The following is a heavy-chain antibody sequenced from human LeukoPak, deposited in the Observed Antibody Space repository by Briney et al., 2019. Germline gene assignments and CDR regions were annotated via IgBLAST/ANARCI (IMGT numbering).Heavy chain of an antibody. D-gene: IGHD3-22*01. CDR1: GGSISRSLYY. J-gene: IGHJ2*01. CDR3: AREYYYDSSGPDWYFDL. V-gene: IGHV4-39*07. CDR2: IYYSGTT. Sequence: SGTLSLTCTVSGGSISRSLYYWGWIRQPPGKGLEWIGTIYYSGTTYYNPSLRSRVTVSVDTSNDQFSLKLSSVTAADTAVYYCAREYYYDSSGPDWYFDLWGRGTLVTVSS.